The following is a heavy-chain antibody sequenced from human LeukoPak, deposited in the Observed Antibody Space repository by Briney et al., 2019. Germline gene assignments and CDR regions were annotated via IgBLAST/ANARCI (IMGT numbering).Heavy chain of an antibody. CDR3: ARDPDYGGNSGYFDY. J-gene: IGHJ4*02. D-gene: IGHD4-23*01. CDR1: GGSISSHY. Sequence: SEALSLTCTVSGGSISSHYWSWIRQPPGKGLEWIGYIYYSGSTNYNPSLKSRVTISVDTSKNQFSLKLSSVTAADTAVYYCARDPDYGGNSGYFDYWGQGTLVTVSS. CDR2: IYYSGST. V-gene: IGHV4-59*11.